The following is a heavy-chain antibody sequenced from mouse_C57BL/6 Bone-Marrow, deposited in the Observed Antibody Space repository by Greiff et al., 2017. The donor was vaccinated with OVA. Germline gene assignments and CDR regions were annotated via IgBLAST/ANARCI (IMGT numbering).Heavy chain of an antibody. Sequence: QVQLQQSGAELVKPGASVKLSCKASGYTFTSYWMQWVKQRPGQGLEWIGEIDPSDSYTNYNQKFKGKATLTVDTSSSTAYMQLSSLTSEDSAVYYCARRGYYGSSYWYFDVWGTGTTVTVSS. V-gene: IGHV1-50*01. CDR1: GYTFTSYW. D-gene: IGHD1-1*01. CDR2: IDPSDSYT. CDR3: ARRGYYGSSYWYFDV. J-gene: IGHJ1*03.